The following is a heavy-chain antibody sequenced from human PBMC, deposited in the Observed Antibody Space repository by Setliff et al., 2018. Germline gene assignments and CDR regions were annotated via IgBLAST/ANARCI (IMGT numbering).Heavy chain of an antibody. CDR3: ARAPRYFDSTGSYFDF. V-gene: IGHV4-39*07. CDR1: GASISGNSYY. J-gene: IGHJ4*02. Sequence: SEPLSLTCTVSGASISGNSYYWAWIRQPPGKGLEWIASTYYGGNTYYNPSLKSRVTMSVDTSKSQFSLKLTSVTAADTAVYYCARAPRYFDSTGSYFDFRGQGTLVTVSS. D-gene: IGHD3-22*01. CDR2: TYYGGNT.